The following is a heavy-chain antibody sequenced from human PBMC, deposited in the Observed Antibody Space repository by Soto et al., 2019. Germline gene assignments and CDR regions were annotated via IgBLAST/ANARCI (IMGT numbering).Heavy chain of an antibody. CDR1: GYTFTSYG. V-gene: IGHV1-18*01. CDR3: ARGRYGDC. D-gene: IGHD1-1*01. CDR2: ISAHNGNT. Sequence: QVHLVQSGAEVKKPGASVKVSCKASGYTFTSYGITWVRQAPGQGLEWMGWISAHNGNTDYAQKLQGRVIVTRDTSTSTAYLELRSLISDDADVYYCARGRYGDCWGRGGQVTVSS. J-gene: IGHJ4*02.